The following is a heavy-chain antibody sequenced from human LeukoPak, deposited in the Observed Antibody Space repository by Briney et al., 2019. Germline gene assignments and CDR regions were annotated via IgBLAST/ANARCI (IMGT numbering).Heavy chain of an antibody. J-gene: IGHJ4*02. CDR1: GFTFSSYW. Sequence: QAGGSLRLSCAASGFTFSSYWMNWARQAPGKGLEWVSAISGSGGNTYYADSVKGRFTISRDNSKNTLYLQMNSLRAEDTAVYYCAKGGYSSSWYLALTFDYWGQGTLVTVSS. V-gene: IGHV3-23*01. CDR2: ISGSGGNT. CDR3: AKGGYSSSWYLALTFDY. D-gene: IGHD6-13*01.